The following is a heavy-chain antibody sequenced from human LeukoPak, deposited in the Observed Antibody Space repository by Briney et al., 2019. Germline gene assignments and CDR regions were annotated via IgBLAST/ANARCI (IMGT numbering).Heavy chain of an antibody. CDR1: GFTFSSYE. J-gene: IGHJ4*02. CDR2: ISSSGSTI. Sequence: GGSLRLSCAASGFTFSSYEMNWVRQAPGKGLEWVSYISSSGSTIYNADSVKGRFTNSRDNAKNSLYLQMNSLRAEDTAVYYCARERGYSGYDYFIDSPSDYWGQGTLVTVSS. CDR3: ARERGYSGYDYFIDSPSDY. D-gene: IGHD5-12*01. V-gene: IGHV3-48*03.